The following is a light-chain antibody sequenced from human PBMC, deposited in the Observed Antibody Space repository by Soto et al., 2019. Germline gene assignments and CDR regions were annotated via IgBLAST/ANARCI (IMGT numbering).Light chain of an antibody. CDR3: HQYNKWPPRYT. Sequence: EIVMTQSPATLSVSPGERATLSCRASQSVSSDLAWYQQTPGQAPRLLMYGASTRATGIPARFSGSGSGTEFTLTISSLQSEDFAVYYCHQYNKWPPRYTFGQGTKLEIK. CDR2: GAS. CDR1: QSVSSD. J-gene: IGKJ2*01. V-gene: IGKV3-15*01.